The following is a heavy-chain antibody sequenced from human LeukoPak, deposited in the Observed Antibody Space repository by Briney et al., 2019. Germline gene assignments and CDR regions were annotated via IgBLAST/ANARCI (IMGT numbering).Heavy chain of an antibody. V-gene: IGHV4-59*08. CDR2: IYYSGST. Sequence: PSETLSLTCTVSGGSISSYYWSWIRQPPGKGLEWIGYIYYSGSTNYNPSLKSRVTISVDTSKNQFSLKLSSVTAAGTAVYYCARRGSSGYYYYFDYWGQGTLVTVSS. J-gene: IGHJ4*02. CDR3: ARRGSSGYYYYFDY. CDR1: GGSISSYY. D-gene: IGHD6-19*01.